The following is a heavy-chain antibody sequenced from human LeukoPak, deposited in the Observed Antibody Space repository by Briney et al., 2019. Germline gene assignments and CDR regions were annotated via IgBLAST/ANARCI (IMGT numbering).Heavy chain of an antibody. J-gene: IGHJ3*02. CDR3: ARAPLLSPAVMVRGVRGAFDI. CDR1: GGSISSGSYY. Sequence: SETLSLTCTVSGGSISSGSYYWSWIWQPAGKGLEWIGRIYTGGSTNYNPSLKSRVTISVDMSKNQFSLKLSSVTAADTAVYYCARAPLLSPAVMVRGVRGAFDIWGQGTMVTVSS. CDR2: IYTGGST. D-gene: IGHD3-10*01. V-gene: IGHV4-61*02.